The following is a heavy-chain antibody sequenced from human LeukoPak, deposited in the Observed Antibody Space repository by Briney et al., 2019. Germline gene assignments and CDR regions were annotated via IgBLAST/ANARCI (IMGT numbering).Heavy chain of an antibody. V-gene: IGHV3-23*01. CDR2: ISGSGGST. Sequence: GGSLRLSCAASGFTFSSYAMSWVRQAPGKGLEWVSAISGSGGSTYYADSVKGRFTISRDNSKNTLYLQMNSLRAEDTAVYYCARFPYKYSSSGYFDYWGQGTLVTVSS. D-gene: IGHD6-13*01. J-gene: IGHJ4*02. CDR3: ARFPYKYSSSGYFDY. CDR1: GFTFSSYA.